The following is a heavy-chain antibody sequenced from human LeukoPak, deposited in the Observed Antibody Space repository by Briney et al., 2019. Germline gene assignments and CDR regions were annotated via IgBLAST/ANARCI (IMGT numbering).Heavy chain of an antibody. CDR2: IYYSGST. CDR3: ARLAPAHNWFDP. Sequence: PSEALFPTCTCPCCSINSRSYYWGWIPQPPRKGPEWIGSIYYSGSTYYNPSLKSRVTISVDTSKNQFSLKLSSVTAADTAVYYCARLAPAHNWFDPWGQGTLVTVSS. J-gene: IGHJ5*02. CDR1: CCSINSRSYY. V-gene: IGHV4-39*01.